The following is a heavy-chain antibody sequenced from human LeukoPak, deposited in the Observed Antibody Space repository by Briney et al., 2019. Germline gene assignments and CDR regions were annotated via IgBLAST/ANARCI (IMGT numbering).Heavy chain of an antibody. D-gene: IGHD5-18*01. Sequence: SETLTLTCTVSGNSISSYYWSWIRQPPGKGLEWIGYIYYSGSTNYNPSLKSRVTISVDTSKNQFSLKLSSVTAADTAVYYCARLGPRGYSYGPFDYWGQGTLVTVSS. CDR3: ARLGPRGYSYGPFDY. CDR2: IYYSGST. J-gene: IGHJ4*02. CDR1: GNSISSYY. V-gene: IGHV4-59*08.